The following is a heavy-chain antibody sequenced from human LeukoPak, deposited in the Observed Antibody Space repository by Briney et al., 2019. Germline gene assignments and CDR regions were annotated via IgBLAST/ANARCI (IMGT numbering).Heavy chain of an antibody. CDR3: ARGPPPTYYYDSSGNQDYYYGMDV. CDR1: EYTFTSYD. Sequence: ASVKVSCKASEYTFTSYDINWVRQATGQGLEWMGWMNPNSGNTGYAQKFQGRVTMTRNTSISTAYMELSSLRSEDTAVYYCARGPPPTYYYDSSGNQDYYYGMDVWGQGTTVTVSS. D-gene: IGHD3-22*01. CDR2: MNPNSGNT. J-gene: IGHJ6*02. V-gene: IGHV1-8*01.